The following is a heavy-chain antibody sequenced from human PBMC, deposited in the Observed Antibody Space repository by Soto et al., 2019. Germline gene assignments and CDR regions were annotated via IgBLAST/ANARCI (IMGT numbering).Heavy chain of an antibody. D-gene: IGHD2-15*01. Sequence: PSETLSLTCAVYGGSFSGYYWSLIRQPPGKGLEWIGEINHSGSTNYNPSLKSRVTISVDTSKNQFSLKLSSVTAADTAVYYCARRNRSGYCSGGSCYQHYFDIWGQGTMVTVSS. CDR2: INHSGST. J-gene: IGHJ3*02. CDR1: GGSFSGYY. CDR3: ARRNRSGYCSGGSCYQHYFDI. V-gene: IGHV4-34*01.